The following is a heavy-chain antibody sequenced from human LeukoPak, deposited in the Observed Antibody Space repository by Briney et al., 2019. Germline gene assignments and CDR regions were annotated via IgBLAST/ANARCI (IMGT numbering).Heavy chain of an antibody. V-gene: IGHV4-59*08. CDR3: ARTTFILDQDDYPFYFDY. CDR1: GGSISSYY. D-gene: IGHD4/OR15-4a*01. Sequence: SETLSLTCNVSGGSISSYYWSWIRQPPGKGLEWIGYIYYSGSTNYNPSLKSRVTISVDTSKNQCSLKLSSVTAADTAVYYCARTTFILDQDDYPFYFDYWGQGTLVTVSS. CDR2: IYYSGST. J-gene: IGHJ4*02.